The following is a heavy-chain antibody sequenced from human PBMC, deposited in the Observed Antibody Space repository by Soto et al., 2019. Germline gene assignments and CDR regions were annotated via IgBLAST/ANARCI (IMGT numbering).Heavy chain of an antibody. J-gene: IGHJ2*01. CDR3: ARSAYDDSGFYSTYWYFDL. CDR2: IVPSGGST. V-gene: IGHV1-46*01. CDR1: GYTVTKNY. Sequence: QVQRVQSGAEVQKPGSSVKLSCKASGYTVTKNYIHWVRQAPGQGLEWMGIIVPSGGSTNYAPRFNVRVTMNRDTSTSTRYMGLSSMRSEDTSVYYCARSAYDDSGFYSTYWYFDLWGRGTLVTVSS. D-gene: IGHD3-22*01.